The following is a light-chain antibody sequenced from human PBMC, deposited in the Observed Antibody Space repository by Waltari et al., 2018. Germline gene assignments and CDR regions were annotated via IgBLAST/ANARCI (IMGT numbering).Light chain of an antibody. CDR3: FSYAGSYTLGV. CDR1: SADIGGYRY. J-gene: IGLJ1*01. Sequence: QSALPQPRPVSGSPGHSVTIPCNGTSADIGGYRYVSGYQQHPGKAPKLIIYDVSKRPSGVPDRFSGSKSGTTASLTISGLQADDEANYYCFSYAGSYTLGVFGVGTKVAVL. CDR2: DVS. V-gene: IGLV2-11*01.